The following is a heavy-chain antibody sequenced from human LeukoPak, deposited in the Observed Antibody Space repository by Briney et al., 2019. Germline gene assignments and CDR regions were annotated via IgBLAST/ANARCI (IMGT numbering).Heavy chain of an antibody. CDR2: IYYSGST. J-gene: IGHJ4*02. CDR1: GGSISSYY. CDR3: ARDPLYTTV. D-gene: IGHD4-17*01. V-gene: IGHV4-59*01. Sequence: SETLSLTCTVSGGSISSYYWSWIRQPPGKGLEWIGYIYYSGSTNYNPSLKSRVTISVDTSKNQFSLKLSSVTAADTAVYYCARDPLYTTVWGQGTLVTVSS.